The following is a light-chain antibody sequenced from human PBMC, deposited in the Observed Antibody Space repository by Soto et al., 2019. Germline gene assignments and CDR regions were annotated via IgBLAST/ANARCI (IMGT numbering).Light chain of an antibody. J-gene: IGKJ5*01. CDR3: KQRSNWPIT. CDR1: QSVSSSF. CDR2: GAS. V-gene: IGKV3D-20*02. Sequence: VFTQSACPLSLSPVVQATRSGRSSQSVSSSFLAGCQYKVGQAPRSLIYGASSRATGSPDRFSGSGSGTDFTLTISSLEPEDFAVYYCKQRSNWPITFGQGTRLEIK.